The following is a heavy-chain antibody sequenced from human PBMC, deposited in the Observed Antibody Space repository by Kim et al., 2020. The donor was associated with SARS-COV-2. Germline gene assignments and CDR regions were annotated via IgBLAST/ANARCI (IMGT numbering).Heavy chain of an antibody. CDR3: ARDLTLYYYDSSGYSNS. Sequence: GGSLRLSCAASGFTFSSYWMHWVRQAPGKGLVWVSRINSDGSSTSYADSVKGRFTISRDNAKNTLYLQMNSLRAEDTAVYYCARDLTLYYYDSSGYSNSWGQGTLVTVSS. J-gene: IGHJ4*02. D-gene: IGHD3-22*01. CDR1: GFTFSSYW. CDR2: INSDGSST. V-gene: IGHV3-74*01.